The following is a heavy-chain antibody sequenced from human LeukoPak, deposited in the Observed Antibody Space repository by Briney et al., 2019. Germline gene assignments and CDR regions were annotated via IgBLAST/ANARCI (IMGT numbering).Heavy chain of an antibody. D-gene: IGHD3-16*02. CDR1: GGSISSYY. Sequence: KPSETLSLTCTVSGGSISSYYWSWIRQPPGKGLEWIGYIYYSGSTNYNPSLKSRVTISVDTSKNQFSLKLSSVTAADTAVYYCSGAAGQPTSFYYYGMDVWGQGTTVNVSS. CDR3: SGAAGQPTSFYYYGMDV. V-gene: IGHV4-59*01. J-gene: IGHJ6*02. CDR2: IYYSGST.